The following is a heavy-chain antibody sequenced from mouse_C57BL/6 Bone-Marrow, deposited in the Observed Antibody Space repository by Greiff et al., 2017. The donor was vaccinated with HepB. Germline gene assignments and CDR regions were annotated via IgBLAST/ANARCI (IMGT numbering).Heavy chain of an antibody. D-gene: IGHD1-1*01. CDR3: ARGGYYGSKAY. J-gene: IGHJ3*01. CDR2: ISYDGSN. CDR1: GYSITSGYY. Sequence: EVKLVESGPGLVKPSQSLSLTCSVTGYSITSGYYWNWIRQFPGNKLEWMGYISYDGSNNYNPSLKNRISITRDTSKNQFFLKLNSVTTEDTATYYCARGGYYGSKAYWGQGTLVTVSA. V-gene: IGHV3-6*01.